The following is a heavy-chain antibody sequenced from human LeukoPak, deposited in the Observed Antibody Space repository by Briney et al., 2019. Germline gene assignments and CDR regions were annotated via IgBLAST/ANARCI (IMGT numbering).Heavy chain of an antibody. CDR2: IYYSGST. CDR3: ARYQGGDYDY. CDR1: GGSISSYY. J-gene: IGHJ4*02. V-gene: IGHV4-59*08. D-gene: IGHD4-17*01. Sequence: SETLSLTCTVSGGSISSYYWSWIRRPPGKGLEWIGYIYYSGSTNYNPSLKSRVTISVDTSKNQFPLKLSSVTAADTAVYYCARYQGGDYDYWGQGTLVTVSS.